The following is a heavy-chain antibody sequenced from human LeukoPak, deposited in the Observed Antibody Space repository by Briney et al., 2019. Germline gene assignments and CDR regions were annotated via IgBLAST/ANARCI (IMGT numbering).Heavy chain of an antibody. CDR1: GASFCTNY. J-gene: IGHJ6*03. CDR3: ARLYQEIKWKYYYYYMDV. CDR2: VFESGST. V-gene: IGHV4-59*01. D-gene: IGHD1-1*01. Sequence: PSETLSLTCSVSGASFCTNYWSWIRHPPGGGLECIGYVFESGSTNFNPPLKSPATLSVATSPTQFPLRLSSVTAADTALSYFARLYQEIKWKYYYYYMDVWGKGTAVTVSS.